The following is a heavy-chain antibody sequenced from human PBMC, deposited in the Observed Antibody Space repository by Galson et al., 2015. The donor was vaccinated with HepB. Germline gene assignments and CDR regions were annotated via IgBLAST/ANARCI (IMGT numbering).Heavy chain of an antibody. J-gene: IGHJ6*02. D-gene: IGHD3-10*01. V-gene: IGHV3-15*07. CDR1: GFTFSNAW. CDR2: IKSKTDGGTT. Sequence: SLRLSCAASGFTFSNAWMNWVRQAPGKGLEWVGRIKSKTDGGTTDYAAPVKGRFTISRDDSKNTLYLQMNSLKTEDTAVYYCTTDSPQLVRVYYGMDVWGQGTTVTVSS. CDR3: TTDSPQLVRVYYGMDV.